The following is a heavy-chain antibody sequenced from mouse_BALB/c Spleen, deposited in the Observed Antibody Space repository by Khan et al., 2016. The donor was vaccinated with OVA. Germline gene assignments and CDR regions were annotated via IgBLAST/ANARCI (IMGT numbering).Heavy chain of an antibody. Sequence: VQLQESGPGLVAPSQSLSITCTVSGFSLTSYGVHWVRQPPGKGLEWLVVIWSDGKTTYNSTLKSRLSISKDNHKSQVFLKINSLQTDEKTTNYCARNTRVITAVMDYWGQGTSVTVSS. CDR2: IWSDGKT. CDR1: GFSLTSYG. V-gene: IGHV2-6*02. J-gene: IGHJ4*01. CDR3: ARNTRVITAVMDY. D-gene: IGHD2-4*01.